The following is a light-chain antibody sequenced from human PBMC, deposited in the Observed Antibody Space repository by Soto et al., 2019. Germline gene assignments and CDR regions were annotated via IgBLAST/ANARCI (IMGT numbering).Light chain of an antibody. Sequence: EVVLTQSPGTLSFSPGDRATLSCRASQSVSSNSLAWYQQKPGQAPRLLIYGASSRATGIPDRFSGSGSGTDSTLTSSRLEPEDFAVYYCQQYGSSPQTFGQGTKVDIK. CDR3: QQYGSSPQT. CDR2: GAS. CDR1: QSVSSNS. J-gene: IGKJ1*01. V-gene: IGKV3-20*01.